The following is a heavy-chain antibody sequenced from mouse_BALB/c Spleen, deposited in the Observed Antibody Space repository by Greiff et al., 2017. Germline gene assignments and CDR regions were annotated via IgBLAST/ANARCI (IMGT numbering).Heavy chain of an antibody. CDR3: ARRDGY. J-gene: IGHJ3*02. CDR2: ISSGGSYT. CDR1: GFTFSSYA. V-gene: IGHV5-9-3*01. Sequence: EVHLVESGGGLVKPGGSLKLSCAASGFTFSSYAMSWVRQTPEKRLEWVATISSGGSYTYYPDSVKGRFTISRDNAKNTLYLQMSSLRSEDTAMYYCARRDGYWGQGTLVTVSA.